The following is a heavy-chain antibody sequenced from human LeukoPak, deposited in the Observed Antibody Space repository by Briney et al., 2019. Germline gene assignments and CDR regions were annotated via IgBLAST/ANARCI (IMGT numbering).Heavy chain of an antibody. CDR1: GFTFSSYW. CDR3: ARVNDFWSGYGSRGMDV. Sequence: GGSLRLSCAASGFTFSSYWMSWVRQAPGKGLEWVANIKQDGSEKYYVDSVKGRLTISRDNAKNSLYLQMNSLRAEDTAVYYCARVNDFWSGYGSRGMDVWGQGTTVTVSS. CDR2: IKQDGSEK. V-gene: IGHV3-7*01. J-gene: IGHJ6*02. D-gene: IGHD3-3*01.